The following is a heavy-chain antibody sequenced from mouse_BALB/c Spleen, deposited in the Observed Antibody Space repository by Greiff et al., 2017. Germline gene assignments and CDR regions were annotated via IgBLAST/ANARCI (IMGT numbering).Heavy chain of an antibody. J-gene: IGHJ4*01. CDR1: GFSLTSYG. D-gene: IGHD1-1*01. CDR3: ARDDGSSYDYAMDY. CDR2: IWAGGST. Sequence: VQLQESGPGLVAPSQSLSITCTVSGFSLTSYGVHWVRQPPGKGLEWLGVIWAGGSTNYYSALMSRLSISKDNSKSQVFFQMNSLPTDDTAMYYCARDDGSSYDYAMDYWGQGTSVTVSS. V-gene: IGHV2-9*02.